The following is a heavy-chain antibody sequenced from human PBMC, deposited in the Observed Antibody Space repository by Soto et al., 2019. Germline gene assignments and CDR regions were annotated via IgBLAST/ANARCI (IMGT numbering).Heavy chain of an antibody. D-gene: IGHD6-19*01. CDR2: ISWNSGSI. CDR3: AKDLERVAGPFDY. J-gene: IGHJ4*02. Sequence: PGGSLRLSCAASGFTFDDYAMHWVRQAPGKGLEWVSGISWNSGSIGYADSVKGRFTISRDNAKNSLYLQMNSLRAEDTALYYCAKDLERVAGPFDYWGQGTLVTVSS. V-gene: IGHV3-9*01. CDR1: GFTFDDYA.